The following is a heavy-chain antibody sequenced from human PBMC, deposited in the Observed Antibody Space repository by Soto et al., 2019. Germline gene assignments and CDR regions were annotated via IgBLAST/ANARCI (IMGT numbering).Heavy chain of an antibody. Sequence: ASVKVSCKASGFTFTSSAVQWVRQARGQRLEWIGWIVVGSGNTNYAQKFQERATITRDMSTSAAYMELSSLRSEDTAVYYCGADLSSVWLQLDYWGQGTLVTVSS. D-gene: IGHD5-12*01. V-gene: IGHV1-58*01. J-gene: IGHJ4*02. CDR3: GADLSSVWLQLDY. CDR2: IVVGSGNT. CDR1: GFTFTSSA.